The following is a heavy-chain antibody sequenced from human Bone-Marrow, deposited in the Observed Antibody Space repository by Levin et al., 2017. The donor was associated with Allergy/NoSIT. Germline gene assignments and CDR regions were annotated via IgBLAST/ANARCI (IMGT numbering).Heavy chain of an antibody. D-gene: IGHD2-15*01. CDR1: GFTFSSYS. CDR3: VRAEYCSGGTCYLVDY. J-gene: IGHJ4*02. CDR2: ISNDGSKK. Sequence: AGGSLRLSCVVSGFTFSSYSMHWVRQAPGKGLEWVALISNDGSKKYHADSEKGRFTISRDNSKNTLYLQMNSLRVEDTAVYYCVRAEYCSGGTCYLVDYWGQGTLVTVSS. V-gene: IGHV3-30-3*01.